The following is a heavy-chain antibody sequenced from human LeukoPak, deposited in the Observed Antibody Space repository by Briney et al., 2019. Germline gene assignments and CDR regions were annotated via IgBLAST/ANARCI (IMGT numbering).Heavy chain of an antibody. V-gene: IGHV4-61*01. D-gene: IGHD4-23*01. J-gene: IGHJ4*02. Sequence: SETLSLTCTVSGASVSSASYWTWIRQPPGKGVEWIAHIYNGVNTNYNPSLKSRVTISVDTSKNQFSLRLNSVTAADTAVYYCARGPLGRWVTIDYWGQGALVTVSS. CDR3: ARGPLGRWVTIDY. CDR1: GASVSSASY. CDR2: IYNGVNT.